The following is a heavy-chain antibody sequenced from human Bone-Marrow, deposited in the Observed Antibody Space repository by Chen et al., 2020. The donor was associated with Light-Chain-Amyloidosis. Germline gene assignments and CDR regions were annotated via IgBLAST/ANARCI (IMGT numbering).Heavy chain of an antibody. D-gene: IGHD3-10*01. CDR1: GYTFTGYY. Sequence: QVQLVQAGAEVKKPGASVKVSCKASGYTFTGYYMHWVRLAPGQGLEWMGWMNPNRGGTHNAPDVQGRVSMTRGTSISTAYXXXSRLRSYDTAVYYCARDYYDGSGGWFDPWGQGTLVTVSS. CDR2: MNPNRGGT. V-gene: IGHV1-2*02. CDR3: ARDYYDGSGGWFDP. J-gene: IGHJ5*02.